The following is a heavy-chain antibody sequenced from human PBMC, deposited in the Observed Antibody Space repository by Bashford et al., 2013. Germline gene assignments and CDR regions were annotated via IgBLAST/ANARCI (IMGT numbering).Heavy chain of an antibody. Sequence: VASVKVSCKASGYTFTNFGFAWVRQAPGQGLEWMGWISAYNGKRYHAQKLQGRLTMTTDRSTNTAFMELRSLRSDDTAVYYCARVQEVRVYFYGMDVVGPRDHGHRSP. J-gene: IGHJ6*02. CDR3: ARVQEVRVYFYGMDV. CDR1: GYTFTNFG. CDR2: ISAYNGKR. V-gene: IGHV1-18*01.